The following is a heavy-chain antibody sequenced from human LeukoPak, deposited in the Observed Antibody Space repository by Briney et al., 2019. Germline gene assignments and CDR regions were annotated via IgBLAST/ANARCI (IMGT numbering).Heavy chain of an antibody. D-gene: IGHD6-19*01. CDR2: ILSDGSKE. Sequence: PGRSLRLSCAASGFTFSSYGMHWVRQAPGKGLEWVAVILSDGSKEFYTDSVKGRFTISRDNSKNTLYLQMNSLRAEDTAVYYCVRFETVAAKPFEYWGQGTLVTVSS. J-gene: IGHJ4*02. CDR1: GFTFSSYG. CDR3: VRFETVAAKPFEY. V-gene: IGHV3-33*01.